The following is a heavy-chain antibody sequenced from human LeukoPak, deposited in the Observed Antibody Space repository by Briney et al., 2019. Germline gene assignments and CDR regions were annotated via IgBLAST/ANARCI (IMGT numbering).Heavy chain of an antibody. D-gene: IGHD6-13*01. CDR3: ARYSSSWHYFDY. J-gene: IGHJ4*02. Sequence: SETLSLTCTVSSNSISRFYWNWIRQPPGKGLEWIGYIHYSGSTNYNPSLKSRVTISVDTSKNQFSLKLSSVTAADTAVYYCARYSSSWHYFDYWGQGTLVTVSS. CDR2: IHYSGST. V-gene: IGHV4-59*08. CDR1: SNSISRFY.